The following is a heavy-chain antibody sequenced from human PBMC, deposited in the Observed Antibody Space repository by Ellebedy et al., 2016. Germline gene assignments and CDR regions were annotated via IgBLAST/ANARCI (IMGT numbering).Heavy chain of an antibody. CDR3: ARDLAVAFDY. CDR2: INPNSGGT. V-gene: IGHV1-2*02. J-gene: IGHJ4*02. D-gene: IGHD6-19*01. CDR1: GYIFTSYY. Sequence: ASVKVSCXASGYIFTSYYMHWVRQAPGQGLEWMGWINPNSGGTNYAQKFQGRVTMTRDTSISTAYMELSRLRSDDTAVYYCARDLAVAFDYWGQGTLVTVSS.